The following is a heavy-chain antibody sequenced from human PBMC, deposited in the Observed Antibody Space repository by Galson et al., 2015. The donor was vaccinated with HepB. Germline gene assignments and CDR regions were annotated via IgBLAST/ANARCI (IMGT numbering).Heavy chain of an antibody. J-gene: IGHJ6*02. V-gene: IGHV1-18*04. D-gene: IGHD2-2*01. Sequence: SVKVSCKASGYTFTSYGISWVRQAPGQGLEWMGWISAYNGNTNYAQKLQGRVTMTTDTSTSTAYMELRSLRSDDTAVYYCARDRYCSSTSCTIAVYYYYGMDVWGQGTTVTVSS. CDR1: GYTFTSYG. CDR3: ARDRYCSSTSCTIAVYYYYGMDV. CDR2: ISAYNGNT.